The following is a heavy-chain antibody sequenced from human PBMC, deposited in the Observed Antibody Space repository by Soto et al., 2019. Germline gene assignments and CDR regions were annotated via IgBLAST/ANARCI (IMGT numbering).Heavy chain of an antibody. CDR3: VRDRRRTGVSTWERSGIMDV. CDR1: GFAFSAHW. D-gene: IGHD1-26*01. J-gene: IGHJ6*03. CDR2: INQDGSQK. V-gene: IGHV3-7*01. Sequence: VHEVESGGGLAQPGGSLRLSCTASGFAFSAHWMIWVRQAPGKGLEWVANINQDGSQKYFLDSVKGRFSISRDNAENSMYLQMNSLREEDTALYYCVRDRRRTGVSTWERSGIMDVWGKGTTVIVS.